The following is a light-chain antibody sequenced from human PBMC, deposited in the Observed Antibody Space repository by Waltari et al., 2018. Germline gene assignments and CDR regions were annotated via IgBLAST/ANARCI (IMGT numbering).Light chain of an antibody. CDR2: WAS. CDR3: QQYYSTPNT. V-gene: IGKV4-1*01. J-gene: IGKJ2*01. CDR1: QSLLHTNNKNY. Sequence: DIVVTQSPDSLAVSLGERATINCKSSQSLLHTNNKNYLAWYQLGPGQPPKLLIYWASTRDSGVPGRFSGSGSVTDFTLTISGLQAEDVAVYYCQQYYSTPNTFGQGTKLEIK.